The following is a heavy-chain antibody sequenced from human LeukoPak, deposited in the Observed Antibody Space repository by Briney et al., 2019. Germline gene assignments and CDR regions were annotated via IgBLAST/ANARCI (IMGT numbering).Heavy chain of an antibody. CDR3: AGAPNWSYFDY. CDR2: IYYSGST. Sequence: KPSETLSLTCTASGASMSSHYWSWFRQSPGKGLEWIGNIYYSGSTNYNPSLKSRVTISVDTPKNQFSLKLTSVTTADAAVYYCAGAPNWSYFDYWGQGTLVTVSS. CDR1: GASMSSHY. J-gene: IGHJ4*02. V-gene: IGHV4-59*11. D-gene: IGHD1-20*01.